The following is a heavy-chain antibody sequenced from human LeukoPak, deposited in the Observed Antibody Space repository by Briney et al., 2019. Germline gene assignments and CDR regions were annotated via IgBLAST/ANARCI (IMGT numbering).Heavy chain of an antibody. Sequence: GGSLRLSCAASGFTFSSYWMHWVRQAPGKGLVWVSRINSDGSSTSYADSVKGRFTISRDNSKNTLYLQMNSLRAEDTAVYYCARAPGYGAAYYFDYWGQGTLVTVSS. J-gene: IGHJ4*02. CDR1: GFTFSSYW. CDR3: ARAPGYGAAYYFDY. CDR2: INSDGSST. D-gene: IGHD1-1*01. V-gene: IGHV3-74*01.